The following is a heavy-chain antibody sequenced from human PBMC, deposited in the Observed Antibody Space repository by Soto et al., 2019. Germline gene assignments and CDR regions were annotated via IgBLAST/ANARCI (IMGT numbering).Heavy chain of an antibody. CDR2: IWYDGSNK. CDR1: GFTFSSYG. D-gene: IGHD3-9*01. J-gene: IGHJ4*02. V-gene: IGHV3-33*01. Sequence: GGSLRLSCAASGFTFSSYGMHWVRQAPGKGLEWVAVIWYDGSNKYYADSVKGRFTISRDNSKNTLYLQMNSLRAEDTAVYYCARSLRYFDWFPFDYWGQGTLVTSPQ. CDR3: ARSLRYFDWFPFDY.